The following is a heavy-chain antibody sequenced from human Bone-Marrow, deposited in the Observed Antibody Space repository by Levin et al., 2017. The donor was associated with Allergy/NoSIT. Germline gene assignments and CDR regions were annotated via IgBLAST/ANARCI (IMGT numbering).Heavy chain of an antibody. V-gene: IGHV3-9*01. CDR2: ISWNSGSI. Sequence: SLKISCAASGFTFDDYAMHWVRQAPGKGLEWVSGISWNSGSIGYADSVKGRFTISRDNAKNSLYLQMNSLRAEDTALYYCARGIYSSGWGFDPWGQGTLVTVSS. D-gene: IGHD6-19*01. CDR1: GFTFDDYA. J-gene: IGHJ5*02. CDR3: ARGIYSSGWGFDP.